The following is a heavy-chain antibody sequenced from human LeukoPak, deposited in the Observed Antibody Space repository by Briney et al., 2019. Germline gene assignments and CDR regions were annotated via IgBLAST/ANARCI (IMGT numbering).Heavy chain of an antibody. CDR3: ARNPPNYYDSSGRMGAFDV. V-gene: IGHV4-39*01. CDR1: GGFISSGGYY. Sequence: SETLSLTCVVSGGFISSGGYYWGWIRHPPEKGLEWIGSVHHSGITYYNTSLKSRVTISVDKSKNQFSLELTSVTAADTAVYYCARNPPNYYDSSGRMGAFDVWGQGTMVTVSS. D-gene: IGHD3-22*01. CDR2: VHHSGIT. J-gene: IGHJ3*01.